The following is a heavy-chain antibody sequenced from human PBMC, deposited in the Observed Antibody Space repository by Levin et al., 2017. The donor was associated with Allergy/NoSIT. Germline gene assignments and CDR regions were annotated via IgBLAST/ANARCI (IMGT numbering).Heavy chain of an antibody. CDR2: VSFDGSAD. J-gene: IGHJ5*02. CDR3: ARERSHNEFVPGAVFDV. Sequence: PGESLKISCAASGFAFHYYAIHWIRQAPGKGLEWVAVVSFDGSADYFADSVKGRFTVSRDNSKNTVYLHMNSLGTEDTAVFFCARERSHNEFVPGAVFDVWGQGALVTVSS. D-gene: IGHD4/OR15-4a*01. V-gene: IGHV3-30*03. CDR1: GFAFHYYA.